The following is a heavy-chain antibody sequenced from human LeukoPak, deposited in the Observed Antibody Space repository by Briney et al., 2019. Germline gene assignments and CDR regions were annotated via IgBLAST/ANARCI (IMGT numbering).Heavy chain of an antibody. J-gene: IGHJ6*02. CDR2: IYYSGST. D-gene: IGHD6-13*01. CDR1: GGSISSYY. CDR3: ARDSSSWLNYYYGMDV. V-gene: IGHV4-59*01. Sequence: SETLSLTCTVSGGSISSYYWSWIRQPPGKGLEWIGYIYYSGSTNYNPSLKSRVTISVDTSKKQFSLKLSSVTAADTAVYYCARDSSSWLNYYYGMDVWGQGTTVTVSS.